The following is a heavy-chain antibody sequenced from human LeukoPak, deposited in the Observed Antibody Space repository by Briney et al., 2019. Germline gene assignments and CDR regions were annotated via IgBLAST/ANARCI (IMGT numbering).Heavy chain of an antibody. V-gene: IGHV4-38-2*02. CDR1: GYSITNGYY. CDR3: AKKDSFIAL. D-gene: IGHD2/OR15-2a*01. J-gene: IGHJ4*02. Sequence: SETLSLTCNVSGYSITNGYYWAWIRRPPGKGLEWIGSFYHGGSTYYNPSLKSRVTISGDASKNQFSLKVNSVTAADTAVYYCAKKDSFIALWGQGTLVTVSS. CDR2: FYHGGST.